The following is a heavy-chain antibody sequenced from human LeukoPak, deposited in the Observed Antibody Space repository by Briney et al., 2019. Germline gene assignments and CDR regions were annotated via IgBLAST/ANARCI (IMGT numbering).Heavy chain of an antibody. J-gene: IGHJ4*02. D-gene: IGHD3-9*01. V-gene: IGHV3-23*01. CDR1: GFTLSSYA. CDR2: LEISGGYT. CDR3: ARGGGGNSDFLTTYTGASLSFDY. Sequence: GGSLRLSCVASGFTLSSYAMSWVRQAPGKGLQWVSSLEISGGYTWYAGSVKGRFTISRDSSKNTLYLQMNSLGAEDTAVYYCARGGGGNSDFLTTYTGASLSFDYWGQGALVTVSS.